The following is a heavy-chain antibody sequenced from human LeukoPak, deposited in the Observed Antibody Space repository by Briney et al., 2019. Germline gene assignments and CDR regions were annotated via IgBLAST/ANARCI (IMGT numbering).Heavy chain of an antibody. D-gene: IGHD2-2*02. Sequence: GGSLRLTCAASGFTFSIYAMHWVRQAPGKGLEYVSAITSNGGSAYYANSVKGRFTISRDNSKNTLYLQMGSLRAEDMAVYYCARENCDSTTCYKTIDYWGQGTLVTVSS. CDR1: GFTFSIYA. V-gene: IGHV3-64*01. J-gene: IGHJ4*02. CDR2: ITSNGGSA. CDR3: ARENCDSTTCYKTIDY.